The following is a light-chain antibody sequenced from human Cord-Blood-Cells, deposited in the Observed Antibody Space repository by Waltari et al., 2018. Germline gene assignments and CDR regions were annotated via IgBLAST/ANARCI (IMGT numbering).Light chain of an antibody. V-gene: IGLV2-14*01. CDR1: SSDVGGYNY. CDR3: SSYTSSSTWV. Sequence: QSALTQPASVSGSPGQSITISCTGTSSDVGGYNYLSWYQQHPGKAPKLMIYDVSTRPSGVSNRFSGYKSGNTASLTISGLQAEDEADYYCSSYTSSSTWVFGGGTKLTVL. J-gene: IGLJ3*02. CDR2: DVS.